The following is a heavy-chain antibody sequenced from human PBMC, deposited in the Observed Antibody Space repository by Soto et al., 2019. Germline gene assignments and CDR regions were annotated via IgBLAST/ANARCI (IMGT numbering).Heavy chain of an antibody. Sequence: GGSLSLSCAASGFSFGSYALSWVRQAPGKGLEWVSTISGSDGKTFYADFVKGRFSISRDTSQSTLYLQMNSLRADDTAMYYCARWSYLDYWGQGTRVTVSS. CDR1: GFSFGSYA. D-gene: IGHD3-3*01. CDR2: ISGSDGKT. CDR3: ARWSYLDY. J-gene: IGHJ4*02. V-gene: IGHV3-23*01.